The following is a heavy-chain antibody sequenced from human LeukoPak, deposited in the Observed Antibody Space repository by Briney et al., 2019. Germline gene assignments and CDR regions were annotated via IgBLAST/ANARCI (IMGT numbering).Heavy chain of an antibody. J-gene: IGHJ4*02. CDR2: ISYDGSNK. CDR3: AKGAPVVAALDY. CDR1: GFTFKNVW. D-gene: IGHD2-15*01. Sequence: GGSLRLSCAASGFTFKNVWMNWVRQAPGKGLEWVAVISYDGSNKYYADSVKGRFTISRDNSKNTLYLQMNSLRAEDAAVYYCAKGAPVVAALDYWGQGTLVTVSS. V-gene: IGHV3-30*18.